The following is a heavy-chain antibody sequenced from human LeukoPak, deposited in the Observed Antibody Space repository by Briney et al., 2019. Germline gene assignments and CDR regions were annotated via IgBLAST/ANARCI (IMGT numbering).Heavy chain of an antibody. Sequence: GGSLRLSCAASGFTFSTYYMNWVRQAPGKGLEWVANIKQDGSEKYYVDSVKGRFTISRDNSKNTLYLQMNSLRAEDTAVYYCANSHSSGYYMNYWGQGTLVTVSS. V-gene: IGHV3-7*01. CDR3: ANSHSSGYYMNY. CDR1: GFTFSTYY. D-gene: IGHD3-22*01. J-gene: IGHJ4*02. CDR2: IKQDGSEK.